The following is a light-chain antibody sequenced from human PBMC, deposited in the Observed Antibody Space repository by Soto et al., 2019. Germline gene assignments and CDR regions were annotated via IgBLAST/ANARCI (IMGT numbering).Light chain of an antibody. Sequence: EIVFTQYPATLSLSPGARSTDSFRASQSVSSHLAWYQQTRGQAPRLLIYDASSRASGIPARFSGSGSGTDFTLTISSLEPEDFAVYYCQQGGNWPLTFGQGTRLEIK. CDR3: QQGGNWPLT. V-gene: IGKV3-11*01. CDR2: DAS. J-gene: IGKJ5*01. CDR1: QSVSSH.